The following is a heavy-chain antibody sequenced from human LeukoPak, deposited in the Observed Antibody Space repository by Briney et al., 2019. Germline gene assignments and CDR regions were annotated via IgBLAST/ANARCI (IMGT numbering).Heavy chain of an antibody. J-gene: IGHJ6*02. Sequence: GESLRISCKGSGYSFTSYWISWVRQMPGKGLEWMGRIDPSDSYTNYSPSFQGHVTISADKSISTAYLQWSSLKASDTAMYYCARPGRDCSGGSCYNPTHGMDVWGQGTTVTVS. CDR2: IDPSDSYT. D-gene: IGHD2-15*01. V-gene: IGHV5-10-1*01. CDR1: GYSFTSYW. CDR3: ARPGRDCSGGSCYNPTHGMDV.